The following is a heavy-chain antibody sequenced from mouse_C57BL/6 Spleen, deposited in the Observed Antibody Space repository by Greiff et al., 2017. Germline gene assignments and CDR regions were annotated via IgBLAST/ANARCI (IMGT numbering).Heavy chain of an antibody. D-gene: IGHD2-2*01. Sequence: QVQLKESGPGLVQPSQSLSITCTVSGFSLTSYGVHWVRQSPGKGLEWLGVIWSGGSTDYNAAFISRLSISKDNSKSQVFFKMNSLQADDTAIYYCARGPHLMVTKSAWFAYWGQGTLVTVSA. CDR2: IWSGGST. CDR3: ARGPHLMVTKSAWFAY. J-gene: IGHJ3*01. CDR1: GFSLTSYG. V-gene: IGHV2-2*01.